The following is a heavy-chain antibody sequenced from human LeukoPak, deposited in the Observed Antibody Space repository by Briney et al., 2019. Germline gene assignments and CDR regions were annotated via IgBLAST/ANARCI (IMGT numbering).Heavy chain of an antibody. CDR2: ISAYNGNT. Sequence: ASVKVSCKASGYTFTSYGISWVRHTPGQGLEWMGCISAYNGNTNNAHKLQGRGSMTTNTSTSTAYMELRSLRSDDTAVYYCARAPFEYYDSSGYYAFDIWGKGTMVTVSS. V-gene: IGHV1-18*01. D-gene: IGHD3-22*01. J-gene: IGHJ3*02. CDR1: GYTFTSYG. CDR3: ARAPFEYYDSSGYYAFDI.